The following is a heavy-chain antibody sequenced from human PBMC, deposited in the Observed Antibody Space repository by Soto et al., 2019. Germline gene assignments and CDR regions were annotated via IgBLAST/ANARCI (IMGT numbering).Heavy chain of an antibody. V-gene: IGHV3-9*01. J-gene: IGHJ4*02. CDR2: ISWNSGSI. CDR1: GFTFDDYA. D-gene: IGHD5-12*01. CDR3: AKDIGSGYDFLFSDY. Sequence: EVQLVESGGGLVQPGRSLRLSCAASGFTFDDYAMHWVRQAPGKGLEWVSGISWNSGSIGYADSVKGRFTISRDNAKNSLYLQMNSLRAEDTALYYCAKDIGSGYDFLFSDYWGQGTLVIVSS.